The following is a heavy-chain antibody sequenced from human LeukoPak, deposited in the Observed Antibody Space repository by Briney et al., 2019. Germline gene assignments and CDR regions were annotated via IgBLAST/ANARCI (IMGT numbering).Heavy chain of an antibody. Sequence: PSETLSLTCAVSNYSITSGYFWGWIRQPPGKGLEWIASNYHSGTTYYNPSLRNQVTLFVDTSKNQFSLKLTSLTAADTAVYYCARDGVFHDSDGYSFDYWGQGTLVTVSS. V-gene: IGHV4-38-2*02. CDR3: ARDGVFHDSDGYSFDY. CDR1: NYSITSGYF. D-gene: IGHD3-22*01. CDR2: NYHSGTT. J-gene: IGHJ4*02.